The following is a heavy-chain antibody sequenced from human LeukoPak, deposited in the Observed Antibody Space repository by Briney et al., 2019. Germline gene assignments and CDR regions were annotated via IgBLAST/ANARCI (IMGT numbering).Heavy chain of an antibody. CDR1: GYTSTNYG. CDR3: ARVSPTTSEDAFDI. J-gene: IGHJ3*02. Sequence: VASVKVSCKASGYTSTNYGISWVRQAPGQGLEWMGWISAYNGNTDYAQKLQGRVTMTTDTSTNTAYMELRSLRSDDTAVYYCARVSPTTSEDAFDIWGQGTMVTVSS. CDR2: ISAYNGNT. V-gene: IGHV1-18*01. D-gene: IGHD1-14*01.